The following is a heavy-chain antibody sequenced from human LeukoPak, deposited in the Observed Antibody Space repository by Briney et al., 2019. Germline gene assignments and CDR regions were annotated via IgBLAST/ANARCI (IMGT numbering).Heavy chain of an antibody. CDR1: GFTFSSYA. J-gene: IGHJ4*02. Sequence: GGSLRLSCAASGFTFSSYAMHWVRQAPGKGLEWVAVIWHDGSSKYYADSVKGRFLLSRDNSLNTVYLQMNSLRAEDTAVYYCARDSDYGDGFDYWGQGTLVTVSS. D-gene: IGHD4-17*01. CDR3: ARDSDYGDGFDY. CDR2: IWHDGSSK. V-gene: IGHV3-33*08.